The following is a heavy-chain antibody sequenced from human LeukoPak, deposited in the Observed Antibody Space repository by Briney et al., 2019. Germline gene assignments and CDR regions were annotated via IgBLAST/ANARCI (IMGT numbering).Heavy chain of an antibody. V-gene: IGHV6-1*01. CDR3: ARGTLSPLGRVVDY. D-gene: IGHD7-27*01. CDR2: TYYRSKWYN. CDR1: GDSVSSNSAA. Sequence: SQTLSLTCAISGDSVSSNSAAWNWIRQSPSRGLEWLGRTYYRSKWYNDYAVSVKSRITINPDTSKNQFSLQLNSETPEDTAVYYCARGTLSPLGRVVDYWGQGTLVTVSS. J-gene: IGHJ4*02.